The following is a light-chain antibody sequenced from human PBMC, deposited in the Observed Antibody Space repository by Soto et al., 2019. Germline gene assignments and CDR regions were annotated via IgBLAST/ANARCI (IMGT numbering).Light chain of an antibody. V-gene: IGKV3-11*01. CDR3: QQRSNWPKT. Sequence: EIVLTQSPATLSLSPGERATLSCRASQSVSSYLAWYQQKPGQTPRLLIYDASSRATGIPARFSGSGSGTDFPLTISSLEPEDFAVYYCQQRSNWPKTFGQGTKVEIK. CDR2: DAS. J-gene: IGKJ1*01. CDR1: QSVSSY.